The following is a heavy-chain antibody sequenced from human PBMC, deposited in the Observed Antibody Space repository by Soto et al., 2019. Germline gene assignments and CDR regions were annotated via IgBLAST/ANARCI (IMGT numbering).Heavy chain of an antibody. J-gene: IGHJ4*02. Sequence: PGGSLRLSCAASGFTSSSYAMSWVRQAPGKGLEWVSAISGSGSNTYYADSVKGRFTISRDNSKNTLYLQMNSLRAEDTAVYYCARDGDSGGPHYWGQGTLVTVSS. CDR3: ARDGDSGGPHY. D-gene: IGHD2-15*01. CDR1: GFTSSSYA. V-gene: IGHV3-23*01. CDR2: ISGSGSNT.